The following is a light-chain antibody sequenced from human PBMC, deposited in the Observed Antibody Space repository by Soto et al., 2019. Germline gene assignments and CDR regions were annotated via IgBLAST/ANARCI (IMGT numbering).Light chain of an antibody. V-gene: IGLV2-14*01. J-gene: IGLJ3*02. CDR1: SSDVGGYNF. CDR3: SSYSTTTSPQWV. CDR2: KVS. Sequence: QSALTQPASVSGSPGQSITIPCTGTSSDVGGYNFVSWYQQHPGRAPTLVIYKVSDRPSGVSSRFSASKSGNTASLTISGLQAEDEADYYCSSYSTTTSPQWVFGGETKLTVL.